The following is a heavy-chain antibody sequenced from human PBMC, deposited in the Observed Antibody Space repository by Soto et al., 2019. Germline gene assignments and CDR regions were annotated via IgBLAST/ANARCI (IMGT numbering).Heavy chain of an antibody. CDR2: IKQDGSEK. V-gene: IGHV3-7*02. Sequence: ETLSLTCAVSGGSISSGGYSWSWVRQAPGKGLEWVANIKQDGSEKYYVDSVKGRFTISRDNAKNSLYLQMNSLRAEDAAVYYCARRNAFDIWGQGTMVTVSS. J-gene: IGHJ3*02. CDR3: ARRNAFDI. CDR1: GGSISSGGYS.